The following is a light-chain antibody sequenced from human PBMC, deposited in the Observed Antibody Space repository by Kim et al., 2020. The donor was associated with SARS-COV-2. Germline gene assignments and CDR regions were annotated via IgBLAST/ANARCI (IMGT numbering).Light chain of an antibody. CDR3: QVWDSSTGV. V-gene: IGLV3-9*01. Sequence: SVALGQTARITCGGNNIGSKNVPWYQQKRGQAPVLVIYRDSNRPSGIPGRFSGSNSGNTATLTISRAQAGDEADYYCQVWDSSTGVFGTGTKVTVL. CDR1: NIGSKN. CDR2: RDS. J-gene: IGLJ1*01.